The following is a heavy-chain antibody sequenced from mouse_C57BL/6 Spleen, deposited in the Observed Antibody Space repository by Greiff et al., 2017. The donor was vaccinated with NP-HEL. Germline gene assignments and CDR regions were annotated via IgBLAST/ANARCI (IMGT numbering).Heavy chain of an antibody. CDR3: ARTGNWDYFAY. CDR2: IDPSDSYT. Sequence: QVQLQQPGAELVMPGASVKLSCKASGYTFTSYWMHWVKQRPGQGLEWIGEIDPSDSYTNYNQKFKGKSTLTVDKSSSTAYMQLSSLTSEDSAVYYCARTGNWDYFAYWGQGTLVTVSA. V-gene: IGHV1-69*01. D-gene: IGHD4-1*02. CDR1: GYTFTSYW. J-gene: IGHJ3*01.